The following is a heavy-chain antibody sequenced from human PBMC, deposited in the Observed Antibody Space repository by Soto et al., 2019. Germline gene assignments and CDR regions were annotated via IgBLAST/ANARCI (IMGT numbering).Heavy chain of an antibody. CDR1: GGTFSSYT. V-gene: IGHV1-69*02. Sequence: QVQLVQSGAEVKKPGSSVKVSCKASGGTFSSYTISWVRQAPGQGLEWVGRIIPILGIANYAQKFQGRVTITADKSTSTAYMELSSLRSEDTAVYYCAIRAYYYGSGSYYSPFDYWGQGTLVTVSS. J-gene: IGHJ4*02. CDR2: IIPILGIA. D-gene: IGHD3-10*01. CDR3: AIRAYYYGSGSYYSPFDY.